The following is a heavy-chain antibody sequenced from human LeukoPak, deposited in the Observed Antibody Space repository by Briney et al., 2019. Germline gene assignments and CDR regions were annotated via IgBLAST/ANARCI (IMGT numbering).Heavy chain of an antibody. CDR3: ARDYYDILTGYLEYYYYGMDV. D-gene: IGHD3-9*01. J-gene: IGHJ6*02. V-gene: IGHV3-33*01. CDR1: GFTFSSYG. Sequence: GGSLRLSCAASGFTFSSYGMHWVRQAPGKGLEWVAVIWYDGSNKYYADSVKGRFTISRDNSKNTLYLQMNSLRAEDTAVYYCARDYYDILTGYLEYYYYGMDVWGQGTTVTVSS. CDR2: IWYDGSNK.